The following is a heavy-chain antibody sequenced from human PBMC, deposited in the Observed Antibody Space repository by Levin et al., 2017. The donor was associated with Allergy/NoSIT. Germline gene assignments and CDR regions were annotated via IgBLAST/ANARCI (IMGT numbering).Heavy chain of an antibody. CDR1: GFTFSNYA. J-gene: IGHJ4*02. D-gene: IGHD2-15*01. V-gene: IGHV3-23*01. CDR2: ISGSGDSA. Sequence: GESLKISCAASGFTFSNYAMTWVRQAPEKGLKWVSAISGSGDSADYADSVKGRFTISRDNSKNTVYLQMNSLRAEDTAVYYCAKVRAAVVAAINYWGQGTLVTVSS. CDR3: AKVRAAVVAAINY.